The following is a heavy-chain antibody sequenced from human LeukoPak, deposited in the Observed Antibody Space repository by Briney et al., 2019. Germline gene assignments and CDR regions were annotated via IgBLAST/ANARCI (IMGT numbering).Heavy chain of an antibody. CDR3: AREGRRPRASDI. Sequence: GGSLRLSCAASGFTFSSYAMHWVRQAPGKGLEWVAVISYDGSNKYYADSVKGRFTISRDNSKNTLYLQMNSLRAEDTAVYYCAREGRRPRASDIWGQGTMVTVSS. D-gene: IGHD6-25*01. CDR2: ISYDGSNK. CDR1: GFTFSSYA. V-gene: IGHV3-30-3*01. J-gene: IGHJ3*02.